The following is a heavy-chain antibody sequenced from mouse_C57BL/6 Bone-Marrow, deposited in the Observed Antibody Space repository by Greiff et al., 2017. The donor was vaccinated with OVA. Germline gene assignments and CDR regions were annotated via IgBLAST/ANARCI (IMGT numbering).Heavy chain of an antibody. CDR3: AREGYYYGSWYFDV. D-gene: IGHD1-1*01. J-gene: IGHJ1*03. CDR2: ISYSGST. CDR1: GYSITSGYD. Sequence: ESGPGMVKPSQSLSLTCTVTGYSITSGYDWHWIRHFPGNKLEWMGYISYSGSTNYNPSLKSRISITHDTSKNQFFLKLNSVTTEDTATYYCAREGYYYGSWYFDVWGTGTTVTVSA. V-gene: IGHV3-1*01.